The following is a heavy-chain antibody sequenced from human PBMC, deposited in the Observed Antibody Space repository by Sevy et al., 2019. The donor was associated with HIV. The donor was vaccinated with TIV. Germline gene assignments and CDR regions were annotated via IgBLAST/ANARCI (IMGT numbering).Heavy chain of an antibody. CDR3: ARDYTVTTYYYYGMDV. J-gene: IGHJ6*02. Sequence: GGSLRLSCAASGFTFSSYSMNWVRQAPGKGLEWVSSISSSSSYIYYADSVKGRFTFSRDNAKNSLYLQMNSLRAEDTAVYYCARDYTVTTYYYYGMDVWGQGTTVTVSS. CDR2: ISSSSSYI. V-gene: IGHV3-21*01. D-gene: IGHD4-17*01. CDR1: GFTFSSYS.